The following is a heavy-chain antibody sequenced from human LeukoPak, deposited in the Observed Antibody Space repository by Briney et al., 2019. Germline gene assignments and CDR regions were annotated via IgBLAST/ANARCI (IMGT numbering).Heavy chain of an antibody. J-gene: IGHJ4*02. CDR2: INHSGST. CDR1: GGSFSGYY. CDR3: ARGYSYGYADY. Sequence: SETLSLTCAVYGGSFSGYYWSWIRQPPGKGLEWIGEINHSGSTIYNPSLKSRVTISLDTSKNQFSLKLSSVTAADTAVYYCARGYSYGYADYWGQGTLVTVSS. V-gene: IGHV4-34*01. D-gene: IGHD5-18*01.